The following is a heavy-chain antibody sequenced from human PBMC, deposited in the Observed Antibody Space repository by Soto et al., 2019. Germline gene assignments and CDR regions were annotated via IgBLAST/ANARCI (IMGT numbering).Heavy chain of an antibody. V-gene: IGHV1-69*12. Sequence: QVQLVQSGAEVKKPGSSVKVSCKASGGTFSSYAISWVRQAPGQGLEWMGGIIPIFGTANYAQKFQGRVTITADESTSTAYMELSSLRSEDTAVYYCAFRDRFYSSSWPKRFDYWGQGTLVTVSS. D-gene: IGHD6-13*01. CDR3: AFRDRFYSSSWPKRFDY. CDR2: IIPIFGTA. CDR1: GGTFSSYA. J-gene: IGHJ4*02.